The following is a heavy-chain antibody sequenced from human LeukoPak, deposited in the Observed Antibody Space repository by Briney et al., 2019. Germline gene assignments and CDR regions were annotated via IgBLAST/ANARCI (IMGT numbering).Heavy chain of an antibody. CDR3: ARDIVVVPAAIPTANYYYYYGMDV. V-gene: IGHV1-8*01. D-gene: IGHD2-2*01. Sequence: ASVKVPCKASGYTFTSYDINWVRQATGQGLEWMGWMNPNSGNTGYAQKFQGRVTMTRDTSTSTVYMELSSLRSEDTAVYYCARDIVVVPAAIPTANYYYYYGMDVWGQGTTVTVSS. CDR2: MNPNSGNT. CDR1: GYTFTSYD. J-gene: IGHJ6*02.